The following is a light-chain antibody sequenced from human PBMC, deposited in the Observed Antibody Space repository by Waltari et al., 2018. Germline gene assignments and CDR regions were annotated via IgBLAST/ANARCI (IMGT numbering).Light chain of an antibody. CDR1: QSVSIN. CDR3: QQYNNWTPAT. J-gene: IGKJ1*01. CDR2: GAS. V-gene: IGKV3-15*01. Sequence: EIVMTQSPATLSVSPGERATLSCRASQSVSINLAWYQQKPGQAPRLLIYGASTRATGIPARFSGSGSGTEFTLTISSLQSEEFAVYYCQQYNNWTPATFGQGTKVEIK.